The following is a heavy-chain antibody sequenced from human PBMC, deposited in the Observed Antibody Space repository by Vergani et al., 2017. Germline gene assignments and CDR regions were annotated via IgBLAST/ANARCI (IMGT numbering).Heavy chain of an antibody. CDR1: GFPVSSNY. J-gene: IGHJ3*02. Sequence: EVQLVESGGGLIPPGGSLRLSCAASGFPVSSNYMSWVRQAPGKWLEWGSVIYSGGSPYYADSVKGRFTISRDNSKNTLYLQMNSLRAEDTAVYYCARGIVEMATHRDIWGQGTMVTVFS. D-gene: IGHD5-24*01. CDR2: IYSGGSP. V-gene: IGHV3-53*01. CDR3: ARGIVEMATHRDI.